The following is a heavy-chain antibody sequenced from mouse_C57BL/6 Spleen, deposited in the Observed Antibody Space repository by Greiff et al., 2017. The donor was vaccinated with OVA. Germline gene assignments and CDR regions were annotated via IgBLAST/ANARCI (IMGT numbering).Heavy chain of an antibody. J-gene: IGHJ3*01. Sequence: EVQGVESGPGMVKPSQSLSLTCTVTGYSITSGYDWHWIRHFPGNKLEWMGYISYSGSTNYNPSLKSRISITHDTSKNHFFLKLNSVTTEDTATYYCARAGDYDVAWFAYWGQGTLVTVSA. CDR3: ARAGDYDVAWFAY. CDR2: ISYSGST. V-gene: IGHV3-1*01. CDR1: GYSITSGYD. D-gene: IGHD2-4*01.